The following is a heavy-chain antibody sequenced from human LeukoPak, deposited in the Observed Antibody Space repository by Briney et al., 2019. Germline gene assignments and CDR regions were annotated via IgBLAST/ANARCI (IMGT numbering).Heavy chain of an antibody. CDR3: ARDLDYYGSGSNPLNY. Sequence: GGSLRLSCAASGFTFSSYGMHWVRQAPGKGLEWVAFIRYDGSNKYYADSVKGRFTISRDNSKNTLYLQMNSLRAEDTAVYYCARDLDYYGSGSNPLNYWGQGTLVTVSS. CDR1: GFTFSSYG. CDR2: IRYDGSNK. J-gene: IGHJ4*02. D-gene: IGHD3-10*01. V-gene: IGHV3-30*02.